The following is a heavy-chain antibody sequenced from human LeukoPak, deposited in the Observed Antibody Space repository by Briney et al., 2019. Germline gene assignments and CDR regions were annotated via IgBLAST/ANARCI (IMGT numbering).Heavy chain of an antibody. CDR1: GFTFSSYD. J-gene: IGHJ4*02. Sequence: PGGSLRLSCAASGFTFSSYDMHWVRQAPGKGLEWVSAITGSGGNTYYADSVKGRFTISRDNSKNTVFLQMNSLRAEDTAVYYCAKWGDYDVLTGYYVSDYWGQGTLVTVSS. V-gene: IGHV3-23*01. CDR2: ITGSGGNT. D-gene: IGHD3-9*01. CDR3: AKWGDYDVLTGYYVSDY.